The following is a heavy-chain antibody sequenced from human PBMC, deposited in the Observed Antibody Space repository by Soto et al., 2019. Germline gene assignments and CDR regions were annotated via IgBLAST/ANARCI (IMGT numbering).Heavy chain of an antibody. CDR3: VSINAGGWYYFDY. Sequence: SETLSLTCAVSGGSIDNSTYYWGWIRQPPGKGLEWIGSVYYSGSSYYSPSLKSRVTMSVDSSKNHFSLILDSVPAADTAVYYCVSINAGGWYYFDYWGQGILVTVSS. CDR1: GGSIDNSTYY. J-gene: IGHJ4*02. CDR2: VYYSGSS. D-gene: IGHD6-19*01. V-gene: IGHV4-39*02.